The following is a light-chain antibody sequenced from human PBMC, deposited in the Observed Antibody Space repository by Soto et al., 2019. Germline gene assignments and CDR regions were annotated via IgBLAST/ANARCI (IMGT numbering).Light chain of an antibody. CDR1: QSVNSN. Sequence: EIVLTQSPARLSLSPGERATLSCRASQSVNSNLAWYQHKPGQAPRLLIYDASNRATGIPARFSGSGSGTDFTLTVSSVEPEDFAVYYCQHGSDWPPFTFGQGTRPE. J-gene: IGKJ5*01. CDR2: DAS. V-gene: IGKV3-11*01. CDR3: QHGSDWPPFT.